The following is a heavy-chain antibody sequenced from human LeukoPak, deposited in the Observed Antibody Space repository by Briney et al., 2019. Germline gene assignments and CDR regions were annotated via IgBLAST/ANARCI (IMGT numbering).Heavy chain of an antibody. CDR2: ISGSGGST. J-gene: IGHJ4*02. V-gene: IGHV3-23*01. CDR1: GFTFDDYG. Sequence: PGGSLRLSCAASGFTFDDYGMSWVRQAPGKGLEWVSAISGSGGSTYYADSVKGRFTISRDNSKNTLYLQMNSLRAEDTAVYYCAKGGRITMIVVVITFFDYWGQGTLVTVSS. CDR3: AKGGRITMIVVVITFFDY. D-gene: IGHD3-22*01.